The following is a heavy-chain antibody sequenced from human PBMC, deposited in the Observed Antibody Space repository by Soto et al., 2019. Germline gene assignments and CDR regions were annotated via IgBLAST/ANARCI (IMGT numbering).Heavy chain of an antibody. CDR2: IYWDVVK. CDR1: GFSLSTSGVG. J-gene: IGHJ4*02. D-gene: IGHD2-21*02. Sequence: QITLKESGPTLVKPTQTLTLTCTFSGFSLSTSGVGVGWIRQPPGKALEWLALIYWDVVKRYSPSLKSRLTITKDTPKNQVVLTMTNMDPVDTATSYCAHTLVVVTAIPFDSWGQGTLVTVSS. V-gene: IGHV2-5*02. CDR3: AHTLVVVTAIPFDS.